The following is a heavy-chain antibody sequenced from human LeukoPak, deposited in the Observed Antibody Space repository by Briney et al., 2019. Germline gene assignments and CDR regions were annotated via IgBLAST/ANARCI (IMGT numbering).Heavy chain of an antibody. J-gene: IGHJ3*02. CDR1: GFTVSSYY. D-gene: IGHD2-15*01. Sequence: GGTLRLSCAASGFTVSSYYMNWVRQAPGKGLEWVSLTYTGGNTNYADSVKGRFTISRDNSKKTLYLQMNSLRAEDTAVYYCAKSPVVTFDIWGQGTMVTASS. V-gene: IGHV3-53*01. CDR2: TYTGGNT. CDR3: AKSPVVTFDI.